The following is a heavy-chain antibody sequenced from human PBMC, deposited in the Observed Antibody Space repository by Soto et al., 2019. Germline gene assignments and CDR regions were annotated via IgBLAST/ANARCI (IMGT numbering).Heavy chain of an antibody. D-gene: IGHD1-1*01. CDR2: ISGSGGST. Sequence: EVQLLESGGGLVQPGGSLRLSCAASGFTFSSYAMSWVRQAPGQGLEWVSAISGSGGSTYYADSVKGRFTISRDNSKNTLYLQMNSLRAEDTAVYYCAKGGTTRPLDYYYYMDVWGKGTTVTVSS. CDR3: AKGGTTRPLDYYYYMDV. CDR1: GFTFSSYA. J-gene: IGHJ6*03. V-gene: IGHV3-23*01.